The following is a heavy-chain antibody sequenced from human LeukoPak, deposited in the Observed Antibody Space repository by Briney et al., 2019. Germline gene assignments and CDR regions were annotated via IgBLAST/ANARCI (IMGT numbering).Heavy chain of an antibody. CDR3: AKGYCRSTSCRFDY. V-gene: IGHV3-21*01. CDR2: ISSSSTYI. J-gene: IGHJ4*02. D-gene: IGHD2-2*01. CDR1: GFTFTTYS. Sequence: GGSLRLSCAASGFTFTTYSMNWVRQALGKGLEGVSSISSSSTYIYYADSVKGRFTISRDNAKNSLYLQMNSLRAEDTAVYYCAKGYCRSTSCRFDYWGQGTLVTVSS.